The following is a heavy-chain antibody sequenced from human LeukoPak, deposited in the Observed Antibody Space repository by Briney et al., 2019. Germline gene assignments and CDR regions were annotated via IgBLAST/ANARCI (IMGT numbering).Heavy chain of an antibody. CDR3: ARELRRVGAMIDY. Sequence: GGSLRLSCAASGFTINTYWMSWVRQAPGKGLEWVANMKQDGSNTYYVDSVKGRFTISRDNAKNSLSLQMNSLRVEDTAVYYCARELRRVGAMIDYWGQGTLVTVSS. D-gene: IGHD1-26*01. V-gene: IGHV3-7*01. J-gene: IGHJ4*02. CDR2: MKQDGSNT. CDR1: GFTINTYW.